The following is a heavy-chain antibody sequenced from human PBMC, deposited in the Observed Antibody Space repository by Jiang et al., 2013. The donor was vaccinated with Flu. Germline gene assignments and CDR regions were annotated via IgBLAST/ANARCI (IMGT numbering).Heavy chain of an antibody. V-gene: IGHV1-18*01. Sequence: GAEVKKPGASVKVSCKASGYTFTSYGISWVRQAPGQGLEWMGWISAYNGNTNYAQKLQGRVTMTTDTSTSTAYMELRSLRSDDTAVYYCAGGSRFRSTRVGYYGMDVWGKGTTVTVSS. D-gene: IGHD2-2*01. CDR2: ISAYNGNT. J-gene: IGHJ6*04. CDR3: AGGSRFRSTRVGYYGMDV. CDR1: GYTFTSYG.